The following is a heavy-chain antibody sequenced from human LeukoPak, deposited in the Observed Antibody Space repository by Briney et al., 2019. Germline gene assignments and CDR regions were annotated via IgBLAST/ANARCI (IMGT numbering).Heavy chain of an antibody. Sequence: SETLSLTCTVSGYSISSGYYWGWIRQPPGKGLEWIGSIYHSGSTYYNPSLKSRVTISVDTSKNQFSLKLSSVTAADTAMYYCARDGSYYYGSGTYNYFDYWAQGTLVTVSS. D-gene: IGHD3-10*01. CDR1: GYSISSGYY. CDR3: ARDGSYYYGSGTYNYFDY. CDR2: IYHSGST. V-gene: IGHV4-38-2*02. J-gene: IGHJ4*02.